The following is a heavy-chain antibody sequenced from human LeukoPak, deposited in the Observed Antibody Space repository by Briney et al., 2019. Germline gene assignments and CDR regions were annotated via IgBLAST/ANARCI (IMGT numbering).Heavy chain of an antibody. V-gene: IGHV3-20*04. Sequence: WPGGSLRLSCAASGFTFDDYGMSWVRQAPGKGLEWVSGINWNGGSTGYADSVKGRFTISRDNAKNSLYLQMNSLRAEDTALYYCARALGLNWELQDYWGQGTLVSVSS. CDR2: INWNGGST. CDR1: GFTFDDYG. J-gene: IGHJ4*02. CDR3: ARALGLNWELQDY. D-gene: IGHD1-26*01.